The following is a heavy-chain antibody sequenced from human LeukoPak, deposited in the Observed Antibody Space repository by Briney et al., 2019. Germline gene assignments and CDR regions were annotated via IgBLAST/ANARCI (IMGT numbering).Heavy chain of an antibody. V-gene: IGHV4-4*02. CDR1: GGSISSSDW. CDR2: MYRSGST. CDR3: ARDRRYYDSSAYIRGFDY. J-gene: IGHJ4*02. Sequence: SETLSLTCAVSGGSISSSDWWSWVRQPPGKGLVWIGEMYRSGSTNYNPSLKSRVTISVDKSKTQFSLNLSSVTAADPAVYYCARDRRYYDSSAYIRGFDYWGQGTLVSVSS. D-gene: IGHD3-22*01.